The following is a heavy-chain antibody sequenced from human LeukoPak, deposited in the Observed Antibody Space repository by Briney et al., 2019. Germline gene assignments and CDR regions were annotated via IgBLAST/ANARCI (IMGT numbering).Heavy chain of an antibody. V-gene: IGHV1-46*01. CDR2: INPSGGST. D-gene: IGHD2-15*01. CDR3: ARGPSFCSGGSCYPVYFDY. J-gene: IGHJ4*01. Sequence: ASVKVSCKASGYTFTSYYMHWVRQAPGQGLEWMGIINPSGGSTSYAQKFQGRVTMTRDTSTSTVYMELSSLRSEDTAVYYCARGPSFCSGGSCYPVYFDYWXXXTLVTVSS. CDR1: GYTFTSYY.